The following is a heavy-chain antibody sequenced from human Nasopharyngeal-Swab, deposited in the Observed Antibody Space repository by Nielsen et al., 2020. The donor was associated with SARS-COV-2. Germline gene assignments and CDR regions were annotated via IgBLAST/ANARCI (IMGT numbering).Heavy chain of an antibody. CDR1: GYTLTGYY. CDR3: ARVPVYSGSYYAFDI. Sequence: ASVKVSCKASGYTLTGYYMHWVRQAPGQGLEWMAWIRTYNGDTRYAQNFQDRVTVTTDTSTTTAYMELRSLRSDDTAVYYCARVPVYSGSYYAFDIWGQGTMVTVSS. V-gene: IGHV1-18*04. CDR2: IRTYNGDT. D-gene: IGHD1-26*01. J-gene: IGHJ3*02.